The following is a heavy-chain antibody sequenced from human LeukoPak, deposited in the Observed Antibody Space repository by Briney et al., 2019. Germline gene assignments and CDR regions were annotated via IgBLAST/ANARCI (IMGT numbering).Heavy chain of an antibody. V-gene: IGHV3-20*04. CDR3: ARDSKQYSSNDYMDV. J-gene: IGHJ6*03. Sequence: GGSLRLSCAASGFTFDDYGMSWVRQAPGKGLEWVSGIYWNGGSTGYADSVKGRFTISRDNAKNSLYLQMNSLRAEDTALYYCARDSKQYSSNDYMDVWGKGTTVTVSS. D-gene: IGHD6-13*01. CDR2: IYWNGGST. CDR1: GFTFDDYG.